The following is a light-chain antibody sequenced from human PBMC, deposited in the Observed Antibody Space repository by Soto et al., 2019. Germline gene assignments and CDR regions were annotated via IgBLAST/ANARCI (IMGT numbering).Light chain of an antibody. V-gene: IGLV2-14*01. CDR2: EVN. CDR1: SSDIGVYNY. CDR3: SSYTTSNTYV. J-gene: IGLJ1*01. Sequence: QSALTQPASVSGSPGQSITVSCTGTSSDIGVYNYVSGYQQHPGKAPKLMIYEVNNRPSGVSNRLSGSKSGNTASLTISALQAEDEADYYCSSYTTSNTYVFGTGPKVTVL.